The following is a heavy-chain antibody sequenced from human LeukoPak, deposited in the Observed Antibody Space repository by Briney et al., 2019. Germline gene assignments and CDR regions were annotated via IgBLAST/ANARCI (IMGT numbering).Heavy chain of an antibody. CDR2: ISYHGSNK. D-gene: IGHD2-21*02. CDR3: ARASLRYCGGDCWEYFQH. CDR1: GFTFSSYG. Sequence: QAGGSLRLSCAASGFTFSSYGMHWVRQAPGKGLEWVAVISYHGSNKYYADSVKGRFIISRDNSKNTLYLQMNSLRAEDTAVYYCARASLRYCGGDCWEYFQHWGQGTLVTVSS. V-gene: IGHV3-30*03. J-gene: IGHJ1*01.